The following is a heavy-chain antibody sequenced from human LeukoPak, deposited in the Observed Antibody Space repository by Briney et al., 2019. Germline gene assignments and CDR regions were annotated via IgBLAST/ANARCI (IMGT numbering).Heavy chain of an antibody. V-gene: IGHV4-34*01. CDR3: AGATATGTGRAFHY. Sequence: SETLFLTCAVYGESITAYYWTWIRQPPGKRLEWIGEVRHSGSTNYNPSLKSRVTMSVDMSKNQFSLQLKFVTAADTAVYYCAGATATGTGRAFHYWAQGNLVPVSS. CDR1: GESITAYY. CDR2: VRHSGST. D-gene: IGHD3-10*01. J-gene: IGHJ4*02.